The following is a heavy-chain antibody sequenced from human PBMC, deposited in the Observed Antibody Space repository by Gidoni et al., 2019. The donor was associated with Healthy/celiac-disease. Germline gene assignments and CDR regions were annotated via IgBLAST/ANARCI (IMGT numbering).Heavy chain of an antibody. CDR3: ARVVGASIFDY. CDR1: GGSIRSSSYD. J-gene: IGHJ4*02. Sequence: QLQLQESGPGLVKPSETLSLTCTVSGGSIRSSSYDWGWIRQPPGKGLEWIGSIYYSGSTYYNPSLKRRVTISVDTAKNQFSLKLSSVTAADTAVYYCARVVGASIFDYWGQGTLVTVSS. D-gene: IGHD1-26*01. V-gene: IGHV4-39*01. CDR2: IYYSGST.